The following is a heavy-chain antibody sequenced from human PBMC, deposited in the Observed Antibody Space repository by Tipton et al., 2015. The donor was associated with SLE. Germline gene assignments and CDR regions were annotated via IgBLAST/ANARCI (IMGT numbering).Heavy chain of an antibody. J-gene: IGHJ4*02. CDR3: ARHWGILTGYQPYFDY. V-gene: IGHV4-34*01. CDR1: GGSFSGYY. D-gene: IGHD3-9*01. Sequence: TLSLTCAVYGGSFSGYYWSWIRQPPGKGLEWIGEINHSGSTNYNPSLKSRVTISVDTSKNQFSLKLSSVTAADTAVYYCARHWGILTGYQPYFDYWGQGTLVTVSS. CDR2: INHSGST.